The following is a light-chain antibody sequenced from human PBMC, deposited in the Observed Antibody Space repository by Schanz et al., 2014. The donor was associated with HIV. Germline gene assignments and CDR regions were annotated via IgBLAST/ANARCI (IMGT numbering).Light chain of an antibody. CDR2: SAS. CDR1: QTISSRS. V-gene: IGKV3D-20*02. J-gene: IGKJ4*01. Sequence: EIVLTQSPGTLSLSPGERATLSCRASQTISSRSLAWYQQESGQAPRLLIYSASSRATGIPDRFSGSGSGTDFTLTITRLEPEDFAVYYCQQRSNWPLTFGGGTKVEIK. CDR3: QQRSNWPLT.